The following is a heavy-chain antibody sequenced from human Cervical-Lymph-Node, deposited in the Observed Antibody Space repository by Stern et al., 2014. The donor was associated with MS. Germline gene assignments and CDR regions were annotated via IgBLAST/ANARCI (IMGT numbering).Heavy chain of an antibody. CDR3: ATSTASDAFDI. Sequence: QVQLVESGGGVVQPGRSLRLSCVASGLTFSTSVMHWVRQAPGKGLEWVAVVWNDGRKEHFTESVKGRFSTSRDTAKNTLHLQMSSLRAEDTAVYFCATSTASDAFDIWGQGTLVTVSS. CDR1: GLTFSTSV. D-gene: IGHD2/OR15-2a*01. J-gene: IGHJ3*02. V-gene: IGHV3-33*01. CDR2: VWNDGRKE.